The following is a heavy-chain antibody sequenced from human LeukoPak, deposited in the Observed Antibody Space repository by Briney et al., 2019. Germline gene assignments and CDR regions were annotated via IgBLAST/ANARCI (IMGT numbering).Heavy chain of an antibody. CDR3: ARGATYYCDSSGYYYPRGYFDY. CDR1: GYTFTSYG. Sequence: ASVKVSCKASGYTFTSYGISWVRQAPGQGLEWMGWISAYNGNTNYAQKLQGRVTMTTDTSTSTAYMELRSLRSDDTAVYYCARGATYYCDSSGYYYPRGYFDYWGQGTLVTVSS. J-gene: IGHJ4*02. D-gene: IGHD3-22*01. V-gene: IGHV1-18*01. CDR2: ISAYNGNT.